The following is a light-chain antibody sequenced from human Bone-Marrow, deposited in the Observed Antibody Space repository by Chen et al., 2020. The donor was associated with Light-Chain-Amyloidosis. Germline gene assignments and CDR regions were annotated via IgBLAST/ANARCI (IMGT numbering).Light chain of an antibody. J-gene: IGKJ2*01. CDR1: QSVGSTS. CDR2: GAS. V-gene: IGKV3-20*01. CDR3: EEYTTSPYT. Sequence: ELELTQSPGTLSLSPGERATLSCRASQSVGSTSLAWYQQKPGQAARLLIYGASTRATGIPYRLSAYGCGTGFTLTCSRLAPGDLAGYYCEEYTTSPYTFSQGSKMEIK.